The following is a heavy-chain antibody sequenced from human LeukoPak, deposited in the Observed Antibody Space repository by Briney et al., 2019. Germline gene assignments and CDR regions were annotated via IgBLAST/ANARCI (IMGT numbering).Heavy chain of an antibody. D-gene: IGHD6-19*01. J-gene: IGHJ4*02. V-gene: IGHV3-23*01. CDR1: GFTFSSYA. Sequence: HPGGSLRLSCAASGFTFSSYAMSWVRQAPGKGLEWVSAISGSGGSTYYADSVKGRFTTSRDNSKNTLYLQMNSLRAEDTAVYYCAKDPRIAVAGEPLDYWGQGTLVTVSS. CDR2: ISGSGGST. CDR3: AKDPRIAVAGEPLDY.